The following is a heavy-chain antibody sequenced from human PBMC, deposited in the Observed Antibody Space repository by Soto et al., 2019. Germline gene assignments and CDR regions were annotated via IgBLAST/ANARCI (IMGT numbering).Heavy chain of an antibody. J-gene: IGHJ5*02. V-gene: IGHV4-34*01. Sequence: LSLTCAVYGGSFSGYYWSWIRQPPGKGLEWIGEINHSGSTNYNPSLKSRVTMSVDTSKNQFSLRLSSVTAADTAIYYCATRITVFGLLIPPFDPWGQGTQVTVSS. D-gene: IGHD3-3*01. CDR2: INHSGST. CDR3: ATRITVFGLLIPPFDP. CDR1: GGSFSGYY.